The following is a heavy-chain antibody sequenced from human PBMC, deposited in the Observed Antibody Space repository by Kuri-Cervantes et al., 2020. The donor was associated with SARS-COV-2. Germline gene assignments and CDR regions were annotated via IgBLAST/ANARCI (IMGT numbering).Heavy chain of an antibody. CDR2: ISYDGSNK. V-gene: IGHV3-30*04. Sequence: GESLKISCTVSGFTIYNYAMMWVRQAPGKGLEWVAVISYDGSNKYYADSVKGRFTISGDNAKNTLYLQMNSLRAEDTAVYYCSVAVGYWGQGTLVTVSS. J-gene: IGHJ4*02. CDR3: SVAVGY. CDR1: GFTIYNYA. D-gene: IGHD1-26*01.